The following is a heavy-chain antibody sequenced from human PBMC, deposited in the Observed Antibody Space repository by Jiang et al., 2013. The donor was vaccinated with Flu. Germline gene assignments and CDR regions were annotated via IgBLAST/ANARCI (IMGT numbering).Heavy chain of an antibody. CDR1: GYTFTGYY. CDR2: INPNSGGT. J-gene: IGHJ4*02. CDR3: AILRRDGHNWGFDY. V-gene: IGHV1-2*04. Sequence: SGAEVKKPGASVKVSCKASGYTFTGYYMHWVRQAPGQGLEWMGWINPNSGGTNYAQKFQGWVTMTRDTSISTAYMELSSLRSEDTAVYYCAILRRDGHNWGFDYWGQGTLVTVSS. D-gene: IGHD5-24*01.